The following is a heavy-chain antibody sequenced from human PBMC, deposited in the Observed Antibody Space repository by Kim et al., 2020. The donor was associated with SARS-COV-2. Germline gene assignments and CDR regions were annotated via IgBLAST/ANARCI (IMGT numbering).Heavy chain of an antibody. D-gene: IGHD3-22*01. Sequence: GESLKISCAASGLTFDESAMNWVRQAPGKGLAWVAVISYDGRNEEYADSVKGRFTISRDNSKSTLYIQMNSLRVEDTAVYFCARGNYFESISLSDYYNGMDVWGQGTTVTVSS. J-gene: IGHJ6*02. CDR1: GLTFDESA. CDR2: ISYDGRNE. CDR3: ARGNYFESISLSDYYNGMDV. V-gene: IGHV3-30-3*01.